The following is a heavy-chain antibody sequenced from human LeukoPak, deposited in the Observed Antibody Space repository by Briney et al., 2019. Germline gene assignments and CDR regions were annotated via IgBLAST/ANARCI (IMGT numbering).Heavy chain of an antibody. J-gene: IGHJ6*02. D-gene: IGHD5-18*01. CDR2: IYYSGST. CDR1: GGSISSYY. V-gene: IGHV4-59*01. Sequence: SETLSLTCTVSGGSISSYYWSRIRQPPGKGLEWIGYIYYSGSTNYNPSPKSRVTISVDTSKNQFSLKLSSVTAADTAVYYCARTGGYSYGYSNYGMDVWGQGTTVTVSS. CDR3: ARTGGYSYGYSNYGMDV.